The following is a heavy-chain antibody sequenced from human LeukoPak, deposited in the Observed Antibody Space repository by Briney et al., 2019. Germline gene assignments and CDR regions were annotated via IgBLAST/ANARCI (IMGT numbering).Heavy chain of an antibody. CDR3: AKGLHCSSTSCYRRVGGYFDY. CDR1: GFTFSSYA. J-gene: IGHJ4*02. CDR2: ISGSGGST. D-gene: IGHD2-2*02. Sequence: GGSLRLSCAAPGFTFSSYAMSWVRQAPGKGLEWVSAISGSGGSTYYADSVKGRFTISRDNSKNTLYLQMNSLRAEDTAVYYCAKGLHCSSTSCYRRVGGYFDYWGQGTLVTVSS. V-gene: IGHV3-23*01.